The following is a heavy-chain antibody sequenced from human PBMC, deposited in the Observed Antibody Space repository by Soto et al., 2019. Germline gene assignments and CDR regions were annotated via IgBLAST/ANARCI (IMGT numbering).Heavy chain of an antibody. CDR3: ARDSSSREDY. Sequence: QVQLVQSGAEVKKPGASVKVSCKASGYTFTSYYMHWVRQAPGQGLEWMGIINPSGGSTTYAQKFPGRVTMTRDTSTSTVYMEMSSLRSEDTAVYYCARDSSSREDYWGQGTLVAVSS. J-gene: IGHJ4*02. D-gene: IGHD6-13*01. CDR1: GYTFTSYY. V-gene: IGHV1-46*01. CDR2: INPSGGST.